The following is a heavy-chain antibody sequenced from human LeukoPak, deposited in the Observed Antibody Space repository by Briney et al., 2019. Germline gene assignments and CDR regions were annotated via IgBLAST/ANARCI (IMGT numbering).Heavy chain of an antibody. CDR3: ARHGFCSGGSCYSWGYYYYMDV. V-gene: IGHV4-59*08. J-gene: IGHJ6*03. D-gene: IGHD2-15*01. Sequence: SETLSLTCTVSGGSINSNYWNWIRQSPGKGLEWIGSVYYSGTTNYNPSLKSRVTISVHTSKTQFSLKLSSVTAADTAVYYCARHGFCSGGSCYSWGYYYYMDVWGKGTTVTISS. CDR2: VYYSGTT. CDR1: GGSINSNY.